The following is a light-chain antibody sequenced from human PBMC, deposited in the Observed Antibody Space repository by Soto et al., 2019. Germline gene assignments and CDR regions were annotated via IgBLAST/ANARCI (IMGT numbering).Light chain of an antibody. J-gene: IGKJ5*01. V-gene: IGKV3-11*01. CDR1: QNVRSY. Sequence: EIVLTQSPATLSLSPGERATLSCRASQNVRSYLAWYQQKPGQAPRLLIHDASSRATGIPDRFSGSGSGTDFTLTISSLEPEDSAVYYCQQRTTWPTSTFGQGTRLEIK. CDR3: QQRTTWPTST. CDR2: DAS.